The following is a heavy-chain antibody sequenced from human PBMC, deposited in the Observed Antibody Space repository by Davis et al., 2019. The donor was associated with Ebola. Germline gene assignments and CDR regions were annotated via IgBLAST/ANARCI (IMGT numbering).Heavy chain of an antibody. CDR3: AREMRGLGALDL. CDR1: GFTFSSYA. CDR2: INDIGGNP. Sequence: GESLKISCEVSGFTFSSYAMSWVRQAPGKGLQWVSGINDIGGNPQYADSVKGRFTISRDNSKTMLFLQMNSLRVEDTAVYYCAREMRGLGALDLWGQGTMVAVSS. D-gene: IGHD3-16*01. J-gene: IGHJ3*01. V-gene: IGHV3-23*01.